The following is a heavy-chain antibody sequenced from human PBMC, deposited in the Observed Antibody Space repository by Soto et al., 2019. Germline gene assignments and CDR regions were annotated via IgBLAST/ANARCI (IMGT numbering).Heavy chain of an antibody. V-gene: IGHV1-8*01. CDR2: MNPNSGNT. Sequence: ASVKVSCKASGYTFTSYDINWVRQATGQGLEWMGWMNPNSGNTGYAQKFQGRVTMTRNTSISTAYMELSSLRSEDTAVYYCARGGSSGWYGIYYYYGMDAWGQGTTVTVAS. J-gene: IGHJ6*02. CDR3: ARGGSSGWYGIYYYYGMDA. CDR1: GYTFTSYD. D-gene: IGHD6-19*01.